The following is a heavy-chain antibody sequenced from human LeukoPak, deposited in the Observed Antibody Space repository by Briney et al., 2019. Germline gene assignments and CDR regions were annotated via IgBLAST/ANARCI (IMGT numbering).Heavy chain of an antibody. CDR2: INPNSGGT. D-gene: IGHD4-17*01. J-gene: IGHJ4*02. V-gene: IGHV1-2*02. Sequence: ASVKVSCKASGYTFTGYYIHWVRQAPGQGLEWMGWINPNSGGTNYAQKFQGRVTMTRNTSISTAYMELSSLRSEDTAVYYCARGKFGRRGTTVTPKSVYYFDYWGQGTLVTVSS. CDR1: GYTFTGYY. CDR3: ARGKFGRRGTTVTPKSVYYFDY.